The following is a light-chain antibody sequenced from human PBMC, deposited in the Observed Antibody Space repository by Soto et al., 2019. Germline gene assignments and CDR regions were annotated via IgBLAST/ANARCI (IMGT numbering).Light chain of an antibody. CDR3: QQYEDLPRT. J-gene: IGKJ5*01. Sequence: DIQITHSPSSLSSSVIDIFTITCLASQSISIYLNWYQKRPGTAPKLLISEASNLETGVPSRFSGSGSGTDFTFTISSLQPDDIAIYYCQQYEDLPRTFGRGTRLEIK. V-gene: IGKV1-33*01. CDR1: QSISIY. CDR2: EAS.